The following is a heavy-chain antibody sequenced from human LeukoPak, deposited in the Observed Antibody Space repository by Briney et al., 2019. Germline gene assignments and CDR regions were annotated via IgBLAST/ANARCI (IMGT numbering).Heavy chain of an antibody. D-gene: IGHD2-21*01. CDR3: AGIDGGGGLIDY. J-gene: IGHJ4*02. CDR1: GGSFSGFY. CDR2: VTHNGGT. V-gene: IGHV4-34*01. Sequence: PSETLSLTCAVYGGSFSGFYWSWIRQPPGQGLEWIGDVTHNGGTYYNWSLKSRVTISVDTSKNQFSLKLSSVTAADTAVYYCAGIDGGGGLIDYWGQGTLVTVSS.